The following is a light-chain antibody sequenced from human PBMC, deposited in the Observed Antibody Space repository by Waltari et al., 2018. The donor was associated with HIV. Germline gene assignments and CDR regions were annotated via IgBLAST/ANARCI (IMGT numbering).Light chain of an antibody. CDR3: SSYAGRV. J-gene: IGLJ1*01. V-gene: IGLV2-8*01. CDR2: EVS. CDR1: SSDVGGYHY. Sequence: QSALTQPPSASGSPGQSVTISCTGTSSDVGGYHYVSWYQQHPGKAPKLMIYEVSKRPPGVPDRFSGSKSGNTASLTVSGLQAEDEADYYCSSYAGRVFGTGTKVTVL.